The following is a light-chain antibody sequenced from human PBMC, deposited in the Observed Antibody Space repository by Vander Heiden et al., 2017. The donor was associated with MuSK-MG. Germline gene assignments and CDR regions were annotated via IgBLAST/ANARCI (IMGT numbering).Light chain of an antibody. CDR2: DAS. V-gene: IGKV3-11*01. J-gene: IGKJ5*01. Sequence: IVLTQSPATLSLSPGERATLSCRASASVSSYLAWYQQKPGQAPRLLIYDASNRATGIPARFSGSGSGTDFTLSISSLEPEDSAVYYCQQRSNWPPITFGQGTRLEIK. CDR3: QQRSNWPPIT. CDR1: ASVSSY.